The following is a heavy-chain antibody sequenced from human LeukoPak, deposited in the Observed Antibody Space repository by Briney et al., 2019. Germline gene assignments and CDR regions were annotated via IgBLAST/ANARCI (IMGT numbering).Heavy chain of an antibody. J-gene: IGHJ4*02. CDR1: GDTLSELT. V-gene: IGHV1-24*01. CDR3: AAGGIYSLLDY. D-gene: IGHD3-10*01. CDR2: FDPGAGEI. Sequence: ASVKVSCKVYGDTLSELTMHWVRQAPGKGLEWMGGFDPGAGEILYAQQSRGRVTMTEDTSTDTAYMELTSLRSEDSGVYFCAAGGIYSLLDYWGQGTLVTVSS.